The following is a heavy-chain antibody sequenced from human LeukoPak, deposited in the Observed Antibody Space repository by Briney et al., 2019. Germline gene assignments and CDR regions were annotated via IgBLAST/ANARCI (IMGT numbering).Heavy chain of an antibody. CDR2: IKSKTDGGTT. D-gene: IGHD6-13*01. CDR3: AKDFRGIAAEARLDY. V-gene: IGHV3-15*01. Sequence: GGSLRLSCAASGFTFSNAWMSWVRQAPGKGLEWVGRIKSKTDGGTTDYAAPVKGRFTISRDDSKNTLYLQMNSLKTEDTAVYYCAKDFRGIAAEARLDYWGQGTLVTVSS. J-gene: IGHJ4*02. CDR1: GFTFSNAW.